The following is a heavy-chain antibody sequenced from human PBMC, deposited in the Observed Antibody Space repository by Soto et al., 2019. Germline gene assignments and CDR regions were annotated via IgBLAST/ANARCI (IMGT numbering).Heavy chain of an antibody. D-gene: IGHD2-15*01. V-gene: IGHV1-69*06. CDR1: GGTFSSYA. CDR2: IIPIFGTA. CDR3: ARASEYCSGGSCYYGY. J-gene: IGHJ4*03. Sequence: SVKVSCQASGGTFSSYAISWVPQAPGQGLEWMGGIIPIFGTASYAQKFQGRVTITADKSASTAYMELSSLRSEDTAVYYCARASEYCSGGSCYYGYWG.